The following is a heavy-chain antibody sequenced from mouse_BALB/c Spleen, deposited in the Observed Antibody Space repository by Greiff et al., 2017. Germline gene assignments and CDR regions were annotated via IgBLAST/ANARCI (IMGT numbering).Heavy chain of an antibody. D-gene: IGHD2-4*01. CDR1: GYAFTSYN. J-gene: IGHJ4*01. Sequence: LVESGPELVKPGASVKVSCKASGYAFTSYNMYWVKQSHGKSLEWIGYIDPYNGGTSYNQKFKGKATLTVDKSSSTAYMHLNSLTSEDSAVYYCARRGDIYYDYDGAMDYWGQGTSVTVSS. CDR3: ARRGDIYYDYDGAMDY. V-gene: IGHV1S135*01. CDR2: IDPYNGGT.